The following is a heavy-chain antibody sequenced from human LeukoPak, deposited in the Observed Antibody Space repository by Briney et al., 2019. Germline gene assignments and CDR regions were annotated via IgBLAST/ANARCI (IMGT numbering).Heavy chain of an antibody. CDR1: GFTFSSYS. J-gene: IGHJ4*02. CDR2: ISSSSSTI. V-gene: IGHV3-48*04. D-gene: IGHD3-22*01. CDR3: ARDLRFYYDSSGYPDY. Sequence: PGGSLRLSCAASGFTFSSYSMNWVRQAPGKGLEWVSYISSSSSTIYYADSVKGRFTISRDNAKNSLYLQMNSLRAEDTAVYYCARDLRFYYDSSGYPDYWGQGTLVTVSS.